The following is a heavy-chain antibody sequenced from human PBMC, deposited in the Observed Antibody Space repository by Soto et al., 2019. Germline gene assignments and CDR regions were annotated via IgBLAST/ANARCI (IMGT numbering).Heavy chain of an antibody. Sequence: QVQLVQSGAEVKKPGSSVKVPCKASGGTFNNYPITWVRQAPGEGLEWMGGSIPIFGTANYAQKFQGRVTISVDESTSTAYMELSSLRSEDTAVYYCARGRGYSGDDHYYYFDMDVWGQGTTVTVSS. V-gene: IGHV1-69*01. J-gene: IGHJ6*02. D-gene: IGHD5-12*01. CDR2: SIPIFGTA. CDR3: ARGRGYSGDDHYYYFDMDV. CDR1: GGTFNNYP.